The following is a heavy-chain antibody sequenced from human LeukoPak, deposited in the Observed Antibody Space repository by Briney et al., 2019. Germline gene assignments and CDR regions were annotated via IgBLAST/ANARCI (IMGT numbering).Heavy chain of an antibody. Sequence: SETLSLTCTVSGDSISSYYWSWIRQPAGKGLEWIGRIHPSGSTNYDPSLKSRVTLSVDTSKNQFSLKLDSVTAADTAVYYCARGPPPDFDYWGRGTLVTVSS. CDR3: ARGPPPDFDY. J-gene: IGHJ4*02. CDR1: GDSISSYY. CDR2: IHPSGST. V-gene: IGHV4-4*07.